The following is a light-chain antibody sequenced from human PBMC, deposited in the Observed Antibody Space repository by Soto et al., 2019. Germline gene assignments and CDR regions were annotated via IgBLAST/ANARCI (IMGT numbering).Light chain of an antibody. CDR1: QGVSSS. Sequence: EIVLTQAPGTLFLTPRERSTLSCMAMQGVSSSLAWYQQKPGQSPRLLIYGASSRATGIPDRFSGSGSGTDFTLTISRREHEDFAVYYCQQYGSSHPLTFGGGTKVDIK. V-gene: IGKV3-20*01. J-gene: IGKJ4*01. CDR2: GAS. CDR3: QQYGSSHPLT.